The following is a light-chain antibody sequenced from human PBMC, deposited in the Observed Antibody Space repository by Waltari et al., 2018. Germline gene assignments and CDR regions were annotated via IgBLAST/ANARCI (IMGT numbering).Light chain of an antibody. Sequence: DIQLTQSPSSLSASLGDSVPITCRASHSISSYFNWYQQKPGVASKLLIYAASSLRNGVPSRFSGSGSGTDFSLTISSLQPEDFATYYCQQSFSTPLTFGGGTKVEIK. J-gene: IGKJ4*01. CDR3: QQSFSTPLT. CDR2: AAS. V-gene: IGKV1-39*01. CDR1: HSISSY.